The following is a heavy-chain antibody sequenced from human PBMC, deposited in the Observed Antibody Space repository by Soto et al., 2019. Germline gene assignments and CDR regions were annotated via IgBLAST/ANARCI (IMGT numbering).Heavy chain of an antibody. Sequence: EVQLLESGGGLVQPGGSLRLSCAASGFTFSSYAMNWVRQAPGKGLEWVAEVSGSGTITYYAPSVKGRFPISSDSSKHTFYLQMSRLRAEDTAICYCAKSLSGLLSFGEFNYWGQGALVSVSS. CDR3: AKSLSGLLSFGEFNY. D-gene: IGHD2-15*01. J-gene: IGHJ4*02. CDR2: VSGSGTIT. V-gene: IGHV3-23*01. CDR1: GFTFSSYA.